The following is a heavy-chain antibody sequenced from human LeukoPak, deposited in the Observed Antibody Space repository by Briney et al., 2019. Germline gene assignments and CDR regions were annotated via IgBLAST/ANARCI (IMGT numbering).Heavy chain of an antibody. V-gene: IGHV3-64*01. CDR3: ARGRDNTTWFLYYFDY. D-gene: IGHD6-13*01. CDR1: GFTFSSYA. Sequence: GGSLRLSCAASGFTFSSYAMHWVRQAPGKGGGYVSTISRNGDTTFYANSVKGRFTISRDNSKNTLYLQMGSLRAEDMAVYYCARGRDNTTWFLYYFDYWGQGTLVTVSS. CDR2: ISRNGDTT. J-gene: IGHJ4*02.